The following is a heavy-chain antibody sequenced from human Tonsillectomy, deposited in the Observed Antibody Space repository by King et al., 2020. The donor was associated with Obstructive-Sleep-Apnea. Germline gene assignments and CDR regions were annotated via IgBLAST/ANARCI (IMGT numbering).Heavy chain of an antibody. J-gene: IGHJ6*02. D-gene: IGHD3-10*01. V-gene: IGHV4-4*07. CDR1: GGSMSSFY. CDR3: AREESAYYGAGPMDV. CDR2: IYTSGST. Sequence: VQLQESGPGLVKPSETLSLTCSVSGGSMSSFYWSWIRQAAGKGLEWIGRIYTSGSTNYNPSLKSRVTLSVDTSNNQISLKLSSVTAADTAVYHCAREESAYYGAGPMDVWGQGTTVTVSS.